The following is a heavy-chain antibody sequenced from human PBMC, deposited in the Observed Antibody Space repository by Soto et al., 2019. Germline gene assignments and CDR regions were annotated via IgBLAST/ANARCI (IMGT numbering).Heavy chain of an antibody. Sequence: PGGSLRLSCAASGFTFNIYAMTWVRQAPGKGLEWASAISDSGGNTYYADSVKGRFTISRDNSKNTLSLQMNSLRAEDTAVYYCAKDHPRDIAHYYDTSGYPESFDVWGQGTMVTVSS. CDR1: GFTFNIYA. V-gene: IGHV3-23*01. CDR2: ISDSGGNT. J-gene: IGHJ3*01. D-gene: IGHD3-22*01. CDR3: AKDHPRDIAHYYDTSGYPESFDV.